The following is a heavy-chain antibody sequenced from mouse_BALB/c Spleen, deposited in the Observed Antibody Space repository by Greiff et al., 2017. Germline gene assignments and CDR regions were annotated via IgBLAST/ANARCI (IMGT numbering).Heavy chain of an antibody. CDR3: AIYGNYGGAMDY. J-gene: IGHJ4*01. V-gene: IGHV2-2*02. CDR1: GFSLTSYG. D-gene: IGHD2-1*01. Sequence: VQRVESGPGLVQPSQSLSITCTVSGFSLTSYGVHWVRQSPGKGLEWLGGIWSGGSTDYNAAFISRLSISKDNSKSQVFFKMNSLQANDTAIYYCAIYGNYGGAMDYWGQGTSVTVSS. CDR2: IWSGGST.